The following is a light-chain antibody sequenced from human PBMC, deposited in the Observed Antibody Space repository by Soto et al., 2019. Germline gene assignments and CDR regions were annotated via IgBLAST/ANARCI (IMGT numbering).Light chain of an antibody. CDR1: SSDVGGYNY. Sequence: QSALTQPPSASGSPGQSVTISCTGTSSDVGGYNYVSWYQQHPGKAPKLMIYEVNKLPLGVPDRFSGSKSGNTASLTVSGLQAEDEADYYCSSYGGRNKLIFGGGTQLTVL. CDR3: SSYGGRNKLI. V-gene: IGLV2-8*01. CDR2: EVN. J-gene: IGLJ2*01.